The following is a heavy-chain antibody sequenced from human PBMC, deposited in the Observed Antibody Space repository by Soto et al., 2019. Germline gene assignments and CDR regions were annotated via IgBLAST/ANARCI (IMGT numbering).Heavy chain of an antibody. D-gene: IGHD2-2*01. CDR2: LGGNGFTT. J-gene: IGHJ6*03. Sequence: EVQLLESGGGLVQPRGSLRLSCVVSGFTFGSYAMSWVRQAPEKGPEWVAILGGNGFTTYYADSVKGRFTISGDKSKSTLFLQMNSLRADDTVVYYCAKALRTSLNFFYYMDVWGRGTSVTVSS. CDR1: GFTFGSYA. V-gene: IGHV3-23*01. CDR3: AKALRTSLNFFYYMDV.